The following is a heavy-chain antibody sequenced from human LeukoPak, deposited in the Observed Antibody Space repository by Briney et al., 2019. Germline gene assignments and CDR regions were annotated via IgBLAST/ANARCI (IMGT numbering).Heavy chain of an antibody. Sequence: PGTSLRLSCAGSGFTFSGFAMHWVRQAPGKGLEWVALIWYDGSNKYYADSVKGRLTISRDNSKNTLYLQMNSLRAEDTAVYYCAREGPRGNSQFDYWGQGTLVTVSS. V-gene: IGHV3-33*08. CDR2: IWYDGSNK. CDR1: GFTFSGFA. CDR3: AREGPRGNSQFDY. D-gene: IGHD2/OR15-2a*01. J-gene: IGHJ4*02.